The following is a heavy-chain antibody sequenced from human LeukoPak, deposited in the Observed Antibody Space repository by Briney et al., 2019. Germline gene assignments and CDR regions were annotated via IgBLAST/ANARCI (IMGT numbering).Heavy chain of an antibody. CDR2: IYHSGST. V-gene: IGHV4-30-2*01. Sequence: SETLSLTCAVSGGSISSGGYSWSWIRQPPGKGLEWIGYIYHSGSTYYNPSLKSRVTISVDRSKNQFSLKLSPVTAADTAVYYRARMTTVTPADNWFDPWGQGTLVTVSS. D-gene: IGHD4-17*01. CDR3: ARMTTVTPADNWFDP. CDR1: GGSISSGGYS. J-gene: IGHJ5*02.